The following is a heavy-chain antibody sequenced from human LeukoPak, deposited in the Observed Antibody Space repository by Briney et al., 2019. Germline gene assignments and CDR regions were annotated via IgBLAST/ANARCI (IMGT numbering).Heavy chain of an antibody. V-gene: IGHV4-39*01. D-gene: IGHD5-24*01. J-gene: IGHJ3*02. CDR2: IYYSGST. CDR1: GGSISSSSYY. CDR3: ARRKMLREIDYAFDI. Sequence: PSETLSLTCTVSGGSISSSSYYWGWIRQPPGKGLEWIGSIYYSGSTYYNPSLKSRVTISVDTSKNQFSLKLSSVTAADTAVYYCARRKMLREIDYAFDIWGQGTMVTVSS.